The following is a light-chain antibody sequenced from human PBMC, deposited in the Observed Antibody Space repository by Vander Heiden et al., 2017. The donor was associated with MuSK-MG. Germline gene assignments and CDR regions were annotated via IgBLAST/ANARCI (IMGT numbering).Light chain of an antibody. CDR1: RSNIGSNY. Sequence: SVLTQPPSTSGTAGQRVTILCAGSRSNIGSNYVYWYQQLPGTAPKLLIYRNNQRPSGVPDRFSGSKSGTSASLAISGLWAEDEADYYCAAWDDSLSGYVFGTGTKVTVL. CDR3: AAWDDSLSGYV. J-gene: IGLJ1*01. V-gene: IGLV1-47*03. CDR2: RNN.